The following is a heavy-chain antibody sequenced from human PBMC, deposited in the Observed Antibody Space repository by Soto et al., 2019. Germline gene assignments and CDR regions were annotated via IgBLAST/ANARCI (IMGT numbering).Heavy chain of an antibody. CDR2: ISVTGSIT. D-gene: IGHD2-15*01. J-gene: IGHJ5*02. CDR1: GFPFGDYY. V-gene: IGHV3-11*01. Sequence: QVQLVESGGALVKPGGSLRLSCAASGFPFGDYYMSWIRQAPGKGLEWVSYISVTGSITYYADSVRGRFTISRGSARSSLYLQMTSLRGEDTAVYYCARYLMIAATHTNCFDPWGQGALVTVSS. CDR3: ARYLMIAATHTNCFDP.